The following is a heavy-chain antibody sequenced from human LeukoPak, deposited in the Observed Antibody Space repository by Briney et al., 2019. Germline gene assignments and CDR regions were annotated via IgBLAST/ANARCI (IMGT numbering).Heavy chain of an antibody. J-gene: IGHJ4*02. CDR1: GGSISSYY. Sequence: SETLSLTCTVSGGSISSYYWSWIRQPPGKGLEWIGYIYYSGSTNYNPSLKSRVTISVDASKNQFSLKLSSVTAADTAVYYCARDRYGSGSYVDYWGQGTLVTVSS. V-gene: IGHV4-59*01. D-gene: IGHD3-10*01. CDR2: IYYSGST. CDR3: ARDRYGSGSYVDY.